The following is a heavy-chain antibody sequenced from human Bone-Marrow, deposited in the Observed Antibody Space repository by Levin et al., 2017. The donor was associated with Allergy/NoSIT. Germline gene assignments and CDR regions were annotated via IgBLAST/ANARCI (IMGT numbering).Heavy chain of an antibody. Sequence: GESLKISCKTSGYSFTNYWIGWVRQMPGKGLEWMGIIYPGDSDTRYSPSFQGQVTISADKSTSTAYLQWSSLKASDTAMYYCARRETTGYGNYFMDVWGKGTTVTVSS. CDR3: ARRETTGYGNYFMDV. D-gene: IGHD5-12*01. J-gene: IGHJ6*03. V-gene: IGHV5-51*01. CDR2: IYPGDSDT. CDR1: GYSFTNYW.